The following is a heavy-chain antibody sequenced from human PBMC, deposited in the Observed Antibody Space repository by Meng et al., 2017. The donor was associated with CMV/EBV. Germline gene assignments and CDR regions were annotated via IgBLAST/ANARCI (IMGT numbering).Heavy chain of an antibody. CDR2: ISSNSSTI. V-gene: IGHV3-48*04. CDR1: GFTFSSYS. CDR3: ARDGGAYYFDSSGYFYGMDA. D-gene: IGHD3-22*01. Sequence: GESLKISCAASGFTFSSYSMHWVRQAPGKGLEWVSYISSNSSTIYYADSVKGRFTISRDNAKNSLYLQMNSLRAEDTAVYYCARDGGAYYFDSSGYFYGMDAWGQGTTVTVSS. J-gene: IGHJ6*02.